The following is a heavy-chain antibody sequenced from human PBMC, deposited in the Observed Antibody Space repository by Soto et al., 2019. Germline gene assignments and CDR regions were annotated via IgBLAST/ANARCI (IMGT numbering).Heavy chain of an antibody. CDR1: GGTFSSYA. Sequence: SVKVSCKASGGTFSSYAISWVRQAPGQGLEWMGGIIPIFGTANYAQKFQGRVTITADESTSTAYMELSSLRSEDTAVYYCARDPLTYYYDSSGWASGAFDIWGQGTMVTVS. CDR2: IIPIFGTA. D-gene: IGHD3-22*01. J-gene: IGHJ3*02. CDR3: ARDPLTYYYDSSGWASGAFDI. V-gene: IGHV1-69*13.